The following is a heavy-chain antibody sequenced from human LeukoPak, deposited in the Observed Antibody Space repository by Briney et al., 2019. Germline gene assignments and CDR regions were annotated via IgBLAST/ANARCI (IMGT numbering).Heavy chain of an antibody. J-gene: IGHJ4*02. Sequence: PGGSLRLSCAASGFTFSSYGMHWVRQAPGKGLEWVAVIWYDGSNKYYADSVKGRFTISRDNAKNSLYLQMNSLRAEDTAVYYCARHGAAMVTVGLDYWGQGTLVTVSS. CDR1: GFTFSSYG. CDR3: ARHGAAMVTVGLDY. CDR2: IWYDGSNK. D-gene: IGHD5-18*01. V-gene: IGHV3-33*01.